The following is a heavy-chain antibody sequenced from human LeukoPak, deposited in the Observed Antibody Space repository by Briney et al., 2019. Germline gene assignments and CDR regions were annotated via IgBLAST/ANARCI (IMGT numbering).Heavy chain of an antibody. D-gene: IGHD2-15*01. CDR3: ARRYSSGGSTYFDY. V-gene: IGHV5-51*01. Sequence: GESLKISCKGSGYTFTNSWVAWVRQMPGKGLEWMGSIFPGDSDTRYSPSFQGQVTISADKSISPAYLQWRRLKASDTAMYYCARRYSSGGSTYFDYWGQGTLVSVSS. J-gene: IGHJ4*02. CDR1: GYTFTNSW. CDR2: IFPGDSDT.